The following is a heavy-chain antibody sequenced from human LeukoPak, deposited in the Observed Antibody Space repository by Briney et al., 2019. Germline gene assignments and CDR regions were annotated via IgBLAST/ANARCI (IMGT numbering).Heavy chain of an antibody. CDR2: IYHSGST. J-gene: IGHJ4*02. CDR1: GGSISSYY. V-gene: IGHV4-38-2*02. D-gene: IGHD6-13*01. CDR3: ARAGREAAAGTFDY. Sequence: PSETLSLTCTVSGGSISSYYWGWIRQPPGKGLEWIGSIYHSGSTYYNPSLKSRVTISVDTSKNQFSLKLSSVTAADTAVYYCARAGREAAAGTFDYWGQGTLVTVSS.